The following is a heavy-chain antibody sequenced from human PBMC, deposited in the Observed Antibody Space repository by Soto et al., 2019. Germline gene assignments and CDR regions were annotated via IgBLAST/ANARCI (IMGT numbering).Heavy chain of an antibody. V-gene: IGHV3-30-3*01. CDR3: ARVPFTPYGSGSYLIAEGAHDY. D-gene: IGHD3-10*01. J-gene: IGHJ4*02. CDR1: GFTFSSYA. Sequence: GGSLRLSCAASGFTFSSYAMHWVRQAPGKGLEWVAVISYDGSNKYYADSVKGRFTISRDNAKNSLYLQMNSLRAEDTALYYCARVPFTPYGSGSYLIAEGAHDYWGQGTLVTVSS. CDR2: ISYDGSNK.